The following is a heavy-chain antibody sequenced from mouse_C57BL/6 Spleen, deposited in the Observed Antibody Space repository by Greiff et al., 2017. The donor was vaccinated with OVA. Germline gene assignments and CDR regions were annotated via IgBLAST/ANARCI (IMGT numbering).Heavy chain of an antibody. CDR1: GYTFTDYY. J-gene: IGHJ3*01. Sequence: VKLVESGAELVRPGASVQLSCKASGYTFTDYYINWVKQRPGQGLEWIARIYPGSGNTYYNEKFKGKATLTAEKSSSTSYMQLRSLTSEDSAVYFCARAPPDYYVYDVAAWCAYGGEGTLWTVS. CDR2: IYPGSGNT. CDR3: ARAPPDYYVYDVAAWCAY. V-gene: IGHV1-76*01. D-gene: IGHD2-2*01.